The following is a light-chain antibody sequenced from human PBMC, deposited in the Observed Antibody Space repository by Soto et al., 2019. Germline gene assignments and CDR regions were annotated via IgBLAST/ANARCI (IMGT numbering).Light chain of an antibody. CDR1: QSVTNK. J-gene: IGKJ4*01. Sequence: EILMTQYPAILSVSPGERATLSCVASQSVTNKLAWYQQKPGQARGLLIYEASTRANGIPARFSGSGSGTDFTLTISSLEPEDFAVYYCQQNANWPLTFGEGTKVEIK. V-gene: IGKV3D-15*01. CDR2: EAS. CDR3: QQNANWPLT.